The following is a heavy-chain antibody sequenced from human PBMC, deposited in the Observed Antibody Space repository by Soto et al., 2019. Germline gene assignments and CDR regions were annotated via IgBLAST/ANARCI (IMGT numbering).Heavy chain of an antibody. CDR3: ASLTSWSQEYYYGMDV. CDR2: IRSKGYGGTT. Sequence: PGGSLRLSCTGSGFTFGDFGMSWFRQAPGKGLEWLSFIRSKGYGGTTESASSVRGRFITSRDDSKSIAYLQMNSLNTEDTAVYYCASLTSWSQEYYYGMDVWGQGTTVTVSS. V-gene: IGHV3-49*03. J-gene: IGHJ6*02. D-gene: IGHD2-2*01. CDR1: GFTFGDFG.